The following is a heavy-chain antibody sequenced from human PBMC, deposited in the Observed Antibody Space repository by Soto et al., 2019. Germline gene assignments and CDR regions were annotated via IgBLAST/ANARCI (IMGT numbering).Heavy chain of an antibody. V-gene: IGHV3-53*04. CDR2: IYSGGGT. Sequence: EVQLVESGGGLVQPGGSLRLSCAASGFSVSSIYMSWVRQAPGQGPQWLSIIYSGGGTYYADSVKGRFTISRHNSKNTLYLEMNSLRAEDTAMDLCGSSDYYDVFKSWGPGPVVTVSS. J-gene: IGHJ4*02. D-gene: IGHD3-22*01. CDR3: GSSDYYDVFKS. CDR1: GFSVSSIY.